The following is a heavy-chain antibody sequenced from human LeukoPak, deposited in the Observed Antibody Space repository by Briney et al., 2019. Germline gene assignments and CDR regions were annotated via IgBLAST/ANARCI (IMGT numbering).Heavy chain of an antibody. CDR1: GFTFSSYA. J-gene: IGHJ4*02. V-gene: IGHV3-23*01. CDR2: ISGSGSGGRT. D-gene: IGHD6-19*01. CDR3: AKEEWLGKMNFFDY. Sequence: GGSRRLSCAASGFTFSSYAMSWVRQAPGQGLEWVSSISGSGSGGRTYYADSVKGRFTISRDTSKNTLYLQMNSLRAEDTAVYFCAKEEWLGKMNFFDYWGQGTLVTVSS.